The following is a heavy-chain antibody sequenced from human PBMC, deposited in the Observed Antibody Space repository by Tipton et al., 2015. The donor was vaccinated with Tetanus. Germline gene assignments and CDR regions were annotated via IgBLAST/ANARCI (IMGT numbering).Heavy chain of an antibody. J-gene: IGHJ6*02. CDR3: AKGLGFYGMDV. D-gene: IGHD3-3*01. Sequence: SLRLSCAASGFTFDDYGMHWVRQVPGKGLEWVSGITWNGGSIGYADSVKGRFTISRDNAKNSLYLQMNSLRAEDTALYYCAKGLGFYGMDVWGQGTTVTVSS. CDR2: ITWNGGSI. V-gene: IGHV3-9*01. CDR1: GFTFDDYG.